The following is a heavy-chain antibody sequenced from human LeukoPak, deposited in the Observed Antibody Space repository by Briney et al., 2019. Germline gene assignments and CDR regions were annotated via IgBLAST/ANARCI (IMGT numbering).Heavy chain of an antibody. V-gene: IGHV3-48*02. J-gene: IGHJ6*02. Sequence: GGSLRLSCAASGFTFSYYSMNWVRQAPGKGLEWLSYVSRGSTTIYYADSVKGRFTISRDNAKNSLYLHMNSLRDEDTAVYYCARSEDYYYGMDVWGQGTTVTVSS. CDR2: VSRGSTTI. CDR1: GFTFSYYS. CDR3: ARSEDYYYGMDV.